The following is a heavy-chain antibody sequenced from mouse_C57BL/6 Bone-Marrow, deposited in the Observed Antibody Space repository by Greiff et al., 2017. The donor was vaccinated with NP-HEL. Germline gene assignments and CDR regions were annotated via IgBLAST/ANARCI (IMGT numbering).Heavy chain of an antibody. Sequence: EVMLVESGEGLVKPGGSLKLSCAASGFTFSSYAMSWVRQTPEKRLEWVAYISSGGDYIYYADTVKGRFPISRDNARNTLYLQMSSLKSEDTAMYYCTRGGIYYDYDWNYFDYWGQGTTLTVSS. CDR3: TRGGIYYDYDWNYFDY. V-gene: IGHV5-9-1*02. CDR2: ISSGGDYI. D-gene: IGHD2-4*01. J-gene: IGHJ2*01. CDR1: GFTFSSYA.